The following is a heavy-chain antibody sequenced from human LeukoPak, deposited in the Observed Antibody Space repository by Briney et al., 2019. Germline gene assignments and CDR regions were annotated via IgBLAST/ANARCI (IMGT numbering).Heavy chain of an antibody. J-gene: IGHJ6*02. CDR1: GGTFSSYA. CDR2: IIPILGIA. D-gene: IGHD5-18*01. CDR3: ARVINSYDHYYYGMDV. V-gene: IGHV1-69*04. Sequence: SVKVSCKASGGTFSSYAISWVRQAPGQGLEWMGRIIPILGIANYAQKFQGRVTITADKSTSTAYMELSSLRSEDTAVYYCARVINSYDHYYYGMDVWGQGTTVTVSS.